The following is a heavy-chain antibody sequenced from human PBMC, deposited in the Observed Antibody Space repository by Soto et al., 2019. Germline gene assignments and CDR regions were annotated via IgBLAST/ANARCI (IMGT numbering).Heavy chain of an antibody. CDR2: IYGGGTT. J-gene: IGHJ4*02. CDR3: VQTTGWPGFDF. Sequence: EVQLVESGGGLLQPGWSLRLSCAASGFAVSSKYMTWGRQAPGKGLEWVSVIYGGGTTYYADSVKGRFTISRDTSKNTLYLQMNSLRAEDTAVYYCVQTTGWPGFDFWGQGTLVTVSS. V-gene: IGHV3-53*01. CDR1: GFAVSSKY. D-gene: IGHD6-19*01.